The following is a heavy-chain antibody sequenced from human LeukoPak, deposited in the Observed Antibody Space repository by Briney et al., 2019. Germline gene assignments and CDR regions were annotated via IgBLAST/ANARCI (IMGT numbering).Heavy chain of an antibody. CDR3: ARGRRPYYFDY. CDR1: GGSISSGSYY. V-gene: IGHV4-61*02. CDR2: IYTSGST. J-gene: IGHJ4*02. Sequence: SETLSLTCTVSGGSISSGSYYWSWIRQPAGKGLEWIGRIYTSGSTNYNPSLNSRVTISVDTSKNQFSLKLSSVTAADTAVYYCARGRRPYYFDYWGQGTLVTVSS.